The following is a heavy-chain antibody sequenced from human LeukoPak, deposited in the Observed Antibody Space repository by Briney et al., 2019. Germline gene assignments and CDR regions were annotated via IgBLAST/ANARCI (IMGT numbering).Heavy chain of an antibody. CDR2: IYYSGST. Sequence: PSETLSLTCTVSGGSISSGGYYWSWIRQHPGKGLEWIGYIYYSGSTYYNPSLKSRVTISVDTSKNQFSLKLSSVTAADTAVYYCARVRYYDFWSGYYSVGWFDPWGQGTLVTVSS. D-gene: IGHD3-3*01. J-gene: IGHJ5*02. V-gene: IGHV4-31*03. CDR3: ARVRYYDFWSGYYSVGWFDP. CDR1: GGSISSGGYY.